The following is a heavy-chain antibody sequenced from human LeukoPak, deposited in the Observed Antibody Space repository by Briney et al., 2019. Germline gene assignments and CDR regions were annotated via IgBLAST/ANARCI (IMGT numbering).Heavy chain of an antibody. CDR2: TYYRSKWYY. CDR3: ARDPGYYYAMDV. Sequence: SQTLSLTCAISGDSVSSNTAAWNWVRQSPSRGLEWLGRTYYRSKWYYDYATSVSSRMAINPDTSKNLFSLQLNSVTPVDTAVYYCARDPGYYYAMDVWGQGTTVTVSS. V-gene: IGHV6-1*01. J-gene: IGHJ6*02. D-gene: IGHD6-13*01. CDR1: GDSVSSNTAA.